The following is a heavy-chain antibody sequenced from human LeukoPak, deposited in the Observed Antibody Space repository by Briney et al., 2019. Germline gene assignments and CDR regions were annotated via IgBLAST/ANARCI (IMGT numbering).Heavy chain of an antibody. Sequence: SETLSLTCAVYGGSFSGYYWSWIRQPPGKGLEWIGEINHSGSTNYNPSFKSRVTISVDTSKNQFSLKLSSVTAADTAVYYCARRRQRWLQYLDYWGQGTLVTVSS. D-gene: IGHD5-24*01. V-gene: IGHV4-34*01. CDR1: GGSFSGYY. CDR2: INHSGST. CDR3: ARRRQRWLQYLDY. J-gene: IGHJ4*02.